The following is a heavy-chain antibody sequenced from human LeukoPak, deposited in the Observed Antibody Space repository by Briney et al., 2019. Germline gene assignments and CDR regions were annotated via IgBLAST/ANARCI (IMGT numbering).Heavy chain of an antibody. Sequence: ASVKVSCKASGYTFTSYGISWVRQAPGQGLEWMGWISASNGKTNYAQKLQGRVTITTDTSTSTAYMELRSLRSDDAAVYYCARGDAGVVVTTYYYYYGMDVWGQGTRVTVSS. D-gene: IGHD2-21*02. V-gene: IGHV1-18*01. J-gene: IGHJ6*02. CDR3: ARGDAGVVVTTYYYYYGMDV. CDR2: ISASNGKT. CDR1: GYTFTSYG.